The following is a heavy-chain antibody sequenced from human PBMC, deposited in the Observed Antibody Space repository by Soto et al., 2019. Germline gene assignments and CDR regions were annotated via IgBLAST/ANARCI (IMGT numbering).Heavy chain of an antibody. Sequence: GGSLRLSCAVSGFTFNKYAMNLVRQAPGKGLEWVSYISSSSTIYYADSVKGRFTISRDNAKNSLYLQMNSLRDEDTAVYYCARARSGWSSYYYGMDVWGQGTTVTVSS. D-gene: IGHD6-19*01. CDR1: GFTFNKYA. CDR3: ARARSGWSSYYYGMDV. V-gene: IGHV3-48*02. J-gene: IGHJ6*02. CDR2: ISSSSTI.